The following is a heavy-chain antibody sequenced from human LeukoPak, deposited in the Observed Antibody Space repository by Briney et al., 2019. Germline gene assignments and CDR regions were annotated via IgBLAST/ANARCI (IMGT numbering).Heavy chain of an antibody. CDR2: INAGNGNT. J-gene: IGHJ4*02. V-gene: IGHV1-3*01. CDR3: ARGGSLDY. Sequence: ASVKVSCKASGYTFTSYTMHWVRQAPGQRLEWMGWINAGNGNTKSSQKFQGRVTITRDTSATTAYMELSSLRSEDTAVYYCARGGSLDYWGQGSLVTVSA. CDR1: GYTFTSYT. D-gene: IGHD6-13*01.